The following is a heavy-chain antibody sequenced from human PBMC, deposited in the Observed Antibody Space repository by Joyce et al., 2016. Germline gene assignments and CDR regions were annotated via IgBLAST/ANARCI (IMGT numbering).Heavy chain of an antibody. CDR3: ARQTAYCFDF. V-gene: IGHV3-7*03. CDR2: RKPDGSQK. D-gene: IGHD3-9*01. J-gene: IGHJ4*02. CDR1: GFTVSDFW. Sequence: EVHLVESGGGVVQPGGSLRLSCAASGFTVSDFWVSWVRQAPGKGLEYVATRKPDGSQKFYVDSMRGRFTISIDHAKNSLHLQLNSLGADDTAVYFCARQTAYCFDFWGQGTLVTVSS.